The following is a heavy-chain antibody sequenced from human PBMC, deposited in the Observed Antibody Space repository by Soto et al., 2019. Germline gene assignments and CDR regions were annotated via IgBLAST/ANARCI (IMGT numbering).Heavy chain of an antibody. CDR1: GFTFSSYW. J-gene: IGHJ4*02. V-gene: IGHV3-74*01. Sequence: EVQLVESGGGLVQPGGSLRLSCAASGFTFSSYWMHWVRQAPGKGLVWVSRINSDGSSTSYADSVKGRFTISRDNAKNTLYLQMNSPRAEETAVYYCALARAGFHQMDYWGQGTLVTVSS. CDR2: INSDGSST. CDR3: ALARAGFHQMDY.